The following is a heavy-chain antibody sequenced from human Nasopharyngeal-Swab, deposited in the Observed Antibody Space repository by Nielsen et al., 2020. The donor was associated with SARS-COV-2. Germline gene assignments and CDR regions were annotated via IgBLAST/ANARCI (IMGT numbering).Heavy chain of an antibody. CDR1: GGSVSSGSYY. J-gene: IGHJ6*03. Sequence: SETLSLTCTVSGGSVSSGSYYWSWIRQPPGKGLEWIGYIYYSGSTNYNPSLKSRVTISVDTSKNQFSLKLSSVTAADTAVYYCARVRYGDSTGYYYYYMDVWGKGTTATVSS. CDR3: ARVRYGDSTGYYYYYMDV. CDR2: IYYSGST. D-gene: IGHD4-17*01. V-gene: IGHV4-61*01.